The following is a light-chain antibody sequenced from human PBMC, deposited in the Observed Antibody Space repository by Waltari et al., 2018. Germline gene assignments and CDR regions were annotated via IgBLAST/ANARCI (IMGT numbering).Light chain of an antibody. CDR1: QRVSSSY. Sequence: DIVLTQSPGTLSLSPAERATLSCRASQRVSSSYLAWYQQKPGQAPRLLIYGASSRATGIPDRFSGSGSGTDFTLTISRLEPEDFAVYYCQQYGSSPRTFGQGTKVEIK. CDR3: QQYGSSPRT. V-gene: IGKV3-20*01. CDR2: GAS. J-gene: IGKJ1*01.